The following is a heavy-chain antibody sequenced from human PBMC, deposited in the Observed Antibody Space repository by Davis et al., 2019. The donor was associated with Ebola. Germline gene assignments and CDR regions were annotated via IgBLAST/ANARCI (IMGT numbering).Heavy chain of an antibody. D-gene: IGHD3-9*01. CDR1: GGSFSGYY. Sequence: SETLSLTCAVYGGSFSGYYWSWIRQPPGKGLEWIGEINHSGSTNYNPSLKSRVTISVDTSKNQFSLKLSSVTAADTAVYYCARDSMYYDILTGYYRGYMDVWGKGTTVTVSS. V-gene: IGHV4-34*01. J-gene: IGHJ6*03. CDR2: INHSGST. CDR3: ARDSMYYDILTGYYRGYMDV.